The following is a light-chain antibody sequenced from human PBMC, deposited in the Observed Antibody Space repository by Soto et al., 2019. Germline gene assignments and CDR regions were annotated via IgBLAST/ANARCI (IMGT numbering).Light chain of an antibody. CDR2: AVS. Sequence: DIEMTQSPSSLSASVGDRVTITCRASQSISSYLNWYQQKPGKAPRLLIYAVSNLQSGVPSRFSGSGSVTDFTLTISSLQPEDFATYYCQQNYITPLAFGPGTKVDIK. CDR1: QSISSY. J-gene: IGKJ3*01. V-gene: IGKV1-39*01. CDR3: QQNYITPLA.